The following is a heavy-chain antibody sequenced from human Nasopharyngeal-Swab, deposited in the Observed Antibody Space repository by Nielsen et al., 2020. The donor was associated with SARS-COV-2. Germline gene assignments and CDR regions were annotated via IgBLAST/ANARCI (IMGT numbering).Heavy chain of an antibody. Sequence: WLRQPPGKGLEWIGEINHSGSTNYNPSLKSRVTISVDTSKNQFSLKLSSVTAADTAVYYCARGRIYYDSSGYRRNWFDPWGQGTLVTVSS. J-gene: IGHJ5*02. V-gene: IGHV4-34*01. CDR3: ARGRIYYDSSGYRRNWFDP. CDR2: INHSGST. D-gene: IGHD3-22*01.